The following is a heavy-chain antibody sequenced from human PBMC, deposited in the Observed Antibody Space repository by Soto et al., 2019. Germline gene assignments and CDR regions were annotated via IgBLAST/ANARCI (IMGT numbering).Heavy chain of an antibody. CDR2: IYYSGST. Sequence: SETLSLTCTVSGGSVSSGSYYWSWIRQPPGKGLEWIGYIYYSGSTNYNPSLKSRVTMTRDTSTSTLYMELTSLTSDDTAIYYCARGGHVVVVTAALDYWGQGTLVTVSS. J-gene: IGHJ4*02. CDR3: ARGGHVVVVTAALDY. D-gene: IGHD2-21*02. V-gene: IGHV4-61*01. CDR1: GGSVSSGSYY.